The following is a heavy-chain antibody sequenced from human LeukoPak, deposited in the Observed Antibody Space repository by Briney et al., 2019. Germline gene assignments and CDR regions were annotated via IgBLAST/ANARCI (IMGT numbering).Heavy chain of an antibody. CDR2: ISYEGKTE. Sequence: GGSLRLSCAASGFTFNSHAMHWVRQAPGKGREWVAFISYEGKTEYYAESVKGRFTVSRDNSKNTLYLQVNSLRAEDTAVYYCARDLSGRYVWDYWGQGTLVSVSS. CDR1: GFTFNSHA. J-gene: IGHJ4*02. D-gene: IGHD1-26*01. V-gene: IGHV3-33*05. CDR3: ARDLSGRYVWDY.